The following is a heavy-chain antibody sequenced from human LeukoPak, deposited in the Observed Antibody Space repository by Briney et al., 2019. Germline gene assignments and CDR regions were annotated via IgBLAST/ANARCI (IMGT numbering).Heavy chain of an antibody. Sequence: PSETLSLTCTVSGYSISSGHYWGWIRQPPGKGLEWIGSMYHSGSTYYNPPLKSRVTISEDTSKNQFSLKLRSVTAADTAVYYCARVLSGYEGDYWGQGTLVTVSS. D-gene: IGHD5-12*01. J-gene: IGHJ4*02. CDR2: MYHSGST. CDR3: ARVLSGYEGDY. CDR1: GYSISSGHY. V-gene: IGHV4-38-2*02.